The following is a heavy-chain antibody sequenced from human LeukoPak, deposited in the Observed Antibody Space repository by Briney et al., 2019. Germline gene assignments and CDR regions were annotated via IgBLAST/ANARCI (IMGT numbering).Heavy chain of an antibody. CDR2: IYHSGST. V-gene: IGHV4-38-2*02. D-gene: IGHD5-18*01. CDR3: ARKSYSSGYRYNWFDP. J-gene: IGHJ5*02. CDR1: GYSISSGYY. Sequence: SETLSLTCTVSGYSISSGYYWGLIRQPPGKGLEWIGSIYHSGSTYYNPSLKSRVTISVDTSKNQFSLKLSSVTAADTAVYYCARKSYSSGYRYNWFDPWGQGTLVTVSS.